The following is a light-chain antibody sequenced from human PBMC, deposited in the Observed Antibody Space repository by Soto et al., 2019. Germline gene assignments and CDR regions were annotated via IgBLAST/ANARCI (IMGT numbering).Light chain of an antibody. V-gene: IGKV3-20*01. J-gene: IGKJ4*01. CDR2: GAS. CDR1: QSVSSSY. Sequence: ENVLTQSPGTLSLSPGERATLSCRASQSVSSSYLAWYQQKPGQAPRLLIYGASSRATGIPDRFSGSGSGTDFTLTISRLEPEDFAMYYCQQYNNWPLTFGGGTRVEIK. CDR3: QQYNNWPLT.